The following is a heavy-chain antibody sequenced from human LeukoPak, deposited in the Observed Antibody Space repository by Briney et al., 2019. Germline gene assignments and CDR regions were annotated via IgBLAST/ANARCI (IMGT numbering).Heavy chain of an antibody. Sequence: PSETLSLTCTVSGGSISSYYWTWIRQPPGKGLEWIGYIFYSGSTNYNPSLKSRVTMSVDTSRNQFSLKLTSVTAADTAVYYCARIHYAFDIWGQGTMVTVSS. CDR1: GGSISSYY. D-gene: IGHD5-18*01. J-gene: IGHJ3*02. CDR3: ARIHYAFDI. CDR2: IFYSGST. V-gene: IGHV4-59*01.